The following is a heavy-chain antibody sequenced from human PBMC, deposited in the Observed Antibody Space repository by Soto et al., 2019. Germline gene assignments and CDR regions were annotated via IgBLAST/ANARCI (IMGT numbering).Heavy chain of an antibody. V-gene: IGHV4-59*01. D-gene: IGHD1-26*01. J-gene: IGHJ4*02. CDR2: IYSSGST. CDR3: ARIRGNSFSLDY. CDR1: GGSISNNY. Sequence: SETLSLTCTVSGGSISNNYWSWIRQPPGKGLELIGYIYSSGSTNYNPSLKSRITISLHSSKNQFSLRLSSVTAADTAVYYCARIRGNSFSLDYWGQGTLVTVSS.